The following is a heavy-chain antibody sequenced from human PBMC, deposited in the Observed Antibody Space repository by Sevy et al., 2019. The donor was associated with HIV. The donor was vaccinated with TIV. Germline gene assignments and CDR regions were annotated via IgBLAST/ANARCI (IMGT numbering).Heavy chain of an antibody. CDR2: IGTAGNT. CDR1: GFTLSNYD. V-gene: IGHV3-13*01. Sequence: GGSLRLSCAASGFTLSNYDMHWVRHPTGKGLEWVSAIGTAGNTFYADSVRGRFTIFREDSKSSLYLQMNSLRAEDTAVYYCERVTWTDRTFDFWGQGTLVTVSS. J-gene: IGHJ4*02. D-gene: IGHD1-1*01. CDR3: ERVTWTDRTFDF.